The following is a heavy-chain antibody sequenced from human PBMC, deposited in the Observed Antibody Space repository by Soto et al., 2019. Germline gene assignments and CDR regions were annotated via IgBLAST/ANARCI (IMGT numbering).Heavy chain of an antibody. CDR2: IIPIFGTA. Sequence: ASVKVSCKASGGTFSSYAISWVRQAPGQGLEWMGGIIPIFGTANYAQKFQGRVTITADESTSTAYMELSSLRSEDTAVYYCARGRSNYAYYYYGMDVWGQGTTVTVSS. J-gene: IGHJ6*02. CDR1: GGTFSSYA. V-gene: IGHV1-69*13. CDR3: ARGRSNYAYYYYGMDV. D-gene: IGHD4-4*01.